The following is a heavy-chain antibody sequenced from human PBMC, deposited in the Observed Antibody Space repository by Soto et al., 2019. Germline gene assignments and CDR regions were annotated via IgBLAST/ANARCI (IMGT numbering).Heavy chain of an antibody. Sequence: QITLNESGPTVVRPTETLTVTGRFSGFSLTTSGVGMGCIRQSPGKAPESLALIYWDDDKRYSASLKSRLTITKDTSKNVVVLTVSDLDPTDTATYYCAHRILRTVFGLVTTTAIYFDFWGQGTPVAVSS. CDR2: IYWDDDK. D-gene: IGHD3-3*01. J-gene: IGHJ4*02. V-gene: IGHV2-5*02. CDR1: GFSLTTSGVG. CDR3: AHRILRTVFGLVTTTAIYFDF.